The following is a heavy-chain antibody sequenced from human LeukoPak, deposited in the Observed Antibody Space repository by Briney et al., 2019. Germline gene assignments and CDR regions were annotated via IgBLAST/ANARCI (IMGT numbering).Heavy chain of an antibody. J-gene: IGHJ4*02. CDR1: GYSITSYY. V-gene: IGHV4-59*08. Sequence: SETLSLTCTVSGYSITSYYWSWIRQPPGKGLEWIGYINYSGNTNYTPSLKSRVTISVDTSNNQFSLKLNSVTAADTAVYYCARFSGNYFDYWGQGTLVTVSS. CDR2: INYSGNT. CDR3: ARFSGNYFDY. D-gene: IGHD1-26*01.